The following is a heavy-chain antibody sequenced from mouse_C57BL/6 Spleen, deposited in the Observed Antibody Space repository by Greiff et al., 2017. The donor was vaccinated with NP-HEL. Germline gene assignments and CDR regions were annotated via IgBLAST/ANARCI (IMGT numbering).Heavy chain of an antibody. Sequence: ESGPGLVKPSQSLSLTCSVTGYSITSGYYWNWIRQFPGNKLEWMGYISYDGSNNYNPSLKNRIPITRDTSKNHFFLKLNSVPTEDTATYYCARENYDYDGMDYWGQGTSVTVSS. V-gene: IGHV3-6*01. CDR3: ARENYDYDGMDY. CDR1: GYSITSGYY. CDR2: ISYDGSN. D-gene: IGHD2-4*01. J-gene: IGHJ4*01.